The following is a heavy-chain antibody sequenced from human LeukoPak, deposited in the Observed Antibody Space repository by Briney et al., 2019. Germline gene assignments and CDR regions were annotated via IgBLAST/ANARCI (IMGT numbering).Heavy chain of an antibody. V-gene: IGHV3-23*01. J-gene: IGHJ4*02. D-gene: IGHD1-1*01. CDR2: ISGNGGST. Sequence: GGSLRLSCAASGFTFSNYSLTWVRQAPGKGLEWVSGISGNGGSTSYADSVKGRFTISRDNSKNTLYLQMNSLGADDTAVYYCAKGNWRYFDYWGQGTLVTVSS. CDR3: AKGNWRYFDY. CDR1: GFTFSNYS.